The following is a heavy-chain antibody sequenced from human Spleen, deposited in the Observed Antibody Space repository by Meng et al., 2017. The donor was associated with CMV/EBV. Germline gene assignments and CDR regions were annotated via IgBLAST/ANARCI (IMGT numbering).Heavy chain of an antibody. CDR1: GYSFTSYW. D-gene: IGHD6-6*01. CDR2: IYPGDSDT. CDR3: ASFYSSSSTDAFDI. J-gene: IGHJ3*02. Sequence: GGSLRLSCKGSGYSFTSYWIGWVRQMPGKGLEWMGIIYPGDSDTRYSPSFQGQVTISADKSISTAYLQWSSLKASDTAMYYCASFYSSSSTDAFDIWGQGTMVTVS. V-gene: IGHV5-51*01.